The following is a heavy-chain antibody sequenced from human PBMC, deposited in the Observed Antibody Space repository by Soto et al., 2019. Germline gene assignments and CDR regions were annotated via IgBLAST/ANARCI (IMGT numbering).Heavy chain of an antibody. CDR3: ARHEIAARDYYYYMDV. CDR1: GYSFTSYW. D-gene: IGHD6-6*01. J-gene: IGHJ6*03. CDR2: IYPGDSDT. V-gene: IGHV5-51*01. Sequence: PGESLKISCKGSGYSFTSYWIGWVRQMPGKGLEWMGIIYPGDSDTRYSPSFQGQVTISADKSISTAYLQWSSLKASDTAMYYCARHEIAARDYYYYMDVWGKGTTVTVSS.